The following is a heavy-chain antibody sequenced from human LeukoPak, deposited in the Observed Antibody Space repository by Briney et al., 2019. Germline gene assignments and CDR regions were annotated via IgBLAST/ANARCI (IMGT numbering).Heavy chain of an antibody. CDR1: GYTFTSYD. CDR2: MNPNSGNT. J-gene: IGHJ4*02. CDR3: ARERVQLEKFEY. V-gene: IGHV1-8*03. D-gene: IGHD1-1*01. Sequence: ASVKVSCKASGYTFTSYDINWVRQATGQGLEWMGWMNPNSGNTGYAQKFQGRVTITRNTSISTAYMELSSLRSEDTAVYYCARERVQLEKFEYWGQGTLVTVSS.